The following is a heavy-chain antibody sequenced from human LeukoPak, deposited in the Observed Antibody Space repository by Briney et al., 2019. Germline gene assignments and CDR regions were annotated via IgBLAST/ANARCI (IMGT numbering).Heavy chain of an antibody. Sequence: ASVKVSCKASGGTFSSYAISWVRQAPGQGLEWMGGIIPIFGTANYAQKFQGRVTITADESTSTAYMELSSLRSEDTAVYYCARDYFGGDFRGFDYWGQGTLVTVSS. CDR3: ARDYFGGDFRGFDY. CDR2: IIPIFGTA. CDR1: GGTFSSYA. V-gene: IGHV1-69*13. D-gene: IGHD2-21*01. J-gene: IGHJ4*02.